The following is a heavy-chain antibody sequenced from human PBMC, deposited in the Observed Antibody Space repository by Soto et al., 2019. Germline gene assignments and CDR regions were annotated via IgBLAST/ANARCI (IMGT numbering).Heavy chain of an antibody. V-gene: IGHV3-33*01. CDR3: ARCGIAAGDY. CDR2: IWYDGSNT. CDR1: GFTFSSYG. D-gene: IGHD6-13*01. J-gene: IGHJ4*02. Sequence: QVQLVESGGGVVQPGRSLRLSCAASGFTFSSYGMHWVRQAPGKGLEWVAVIWYDGSNTYYADSVKGRFTISRDNSKNTQYLQMHSLRAEDTAVYYCARCGIAAGDYWGQGTLVTVSS.